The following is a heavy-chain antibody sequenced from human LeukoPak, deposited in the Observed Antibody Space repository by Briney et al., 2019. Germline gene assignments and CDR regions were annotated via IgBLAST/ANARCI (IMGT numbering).Heavy chain of an antibody. CDR1: GFTFSSYW. J-gene: IGHJ4*02. CDR2: IKQDGSEK. D-gene: IGHD3-22*01. V-gene: IGHV3-7*04. CDR3: ARGYYYDRSGYYPDY. Sequence: GGSLRLSCAASGFTFSSYWMTWVRQAPGKGLEWVANIKQDGSEKYYVDSVQGRFTISRDNAKNSLYLQMNSLRAEYMAVYYCARGYYYDRSGYYPDYWGQGTLVTVTS.